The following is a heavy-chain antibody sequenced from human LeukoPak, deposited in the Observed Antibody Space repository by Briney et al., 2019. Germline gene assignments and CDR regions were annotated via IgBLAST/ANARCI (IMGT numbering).Heavy chain of an antibody. CDR1: GFTFSSYS. Sequence: GGSLRLSCAASGFTFSSYSMNWVRQAPGKGLEWVSRINSDGSSTGYADSVKGRFTISRDNAKNTLYLQMNSLRAEDTAVYYCARESCSGGSCYPDPWGQGTLVTVSS. CDR3: ARESCSGGSCYPDP. CDR2: INSDGSST. D-gene: IGHD2-15*01. J-gene: IGHJ5*02. V-gene: IGHV3-74*01.